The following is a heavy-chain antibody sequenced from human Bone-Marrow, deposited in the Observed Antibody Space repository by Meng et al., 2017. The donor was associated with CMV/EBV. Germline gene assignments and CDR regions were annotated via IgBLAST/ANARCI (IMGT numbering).Heavy chain of an antibody. D-gene: IGHD5-12*01. CDR1: GFTFRSYE. Sequence: GGSLRLSCEASGFTFRSYEMNWVRQAPGKGLEWISYISRSGDIKYYADSVKGRFTISRDNAKNSLYLQMNSLRAEDTAVYYCARAQALQWLRSKGVFDYWGQGTLVTVSS. V-gene: IGHV3-48*03. J-gene: IGHJ4*02. CDR2: ISRSGDIK. CDR3: ARAQALQWLRSKGVFDY.